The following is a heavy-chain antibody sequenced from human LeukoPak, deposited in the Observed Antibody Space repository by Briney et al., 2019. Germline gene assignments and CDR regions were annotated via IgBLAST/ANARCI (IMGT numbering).Heavy chain of an antibody. V-gene: IGHV3-66*01. J-gene: IGHJ4*02. Sequence: TGGSLRLSCAASGFTVSSNYMSWVRQAPGKGLEWVSVIYSGGSTYYADSVKGRFTISRDNSKNTLYLQMNSLRAEDTAVYYCARELTFGGIIFIPDYWGQGTLVTVSS. CDR1: GFTVSSNY. CDR2: IYSGGST. D-gene: IGHD3-16*02. CDR3: ARELTFGGIIFIPDY.